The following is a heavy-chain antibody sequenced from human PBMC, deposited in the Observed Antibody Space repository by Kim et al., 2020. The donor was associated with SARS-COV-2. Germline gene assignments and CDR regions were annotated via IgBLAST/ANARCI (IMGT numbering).Heavy chain of an antibody. Sequence: GGSLRLSCAASGFTFSSCAMSWVRQAPGKGLEWVSVITGNGRSTYYANSVKGRFTISRDNSNNTLYLQMNSLRAEDTALYYCAKLRGATEGDYWGQGTPFTVSS. CDR2: ITGNGRST. J-gene: IGHJ4*02. V-gene: IGHV3-23*01. CDR3: AKLRGATEGDY. D-gene: IGHD3-16*01. CDR1: GFTFSSCA.